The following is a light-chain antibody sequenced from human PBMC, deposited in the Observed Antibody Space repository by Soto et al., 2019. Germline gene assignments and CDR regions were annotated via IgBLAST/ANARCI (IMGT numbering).Light chain of an antibody. CDR2: GAS. CDR1: QSVSSN. J-gene: IGKJ4*01. V-gene: IGKV3-15*01. CDR3: QQYNNSPPF. Sequence: EIVMSQSPATLSVSPGKRATLSCRASQSVSSNLAWYQQKPGQAPRLLIYGASTRATGIPARFSGSGSGTEFTLTISSLQSEDFAVYYCQQYNNSPPFFGGGTKVEIK.